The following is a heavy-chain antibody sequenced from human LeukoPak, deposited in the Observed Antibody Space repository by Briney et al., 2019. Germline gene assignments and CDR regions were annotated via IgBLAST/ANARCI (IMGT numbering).Heavy chain of an antibody. D-gene: IGHD3-16*01. V-gene: IGHV3-53*01. J-gene: IGHJ6*02. CDR2: IYSCGST. CDR1: GFTVSSNY. Sequence: PGGSLRLSCAASGFTVSSNYMSWVRQAPGKGLEWVSVIYSCGSTYYAVSLKGRFTISRDNSKNTLYLQMNSLRAEDTALYYCAKVRGAWYYGMDVWGQGTTVTVSS. CDR3: AKVRGAWYYGMDV.